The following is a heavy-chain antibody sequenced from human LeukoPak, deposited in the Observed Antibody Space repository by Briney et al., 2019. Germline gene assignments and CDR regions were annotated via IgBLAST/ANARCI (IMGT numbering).Heavy chain of an antibody. D-gene: IGHD2-2*01. V-gene: IGHV3-23*01. J-gene: IGHJ4*02. CDR2: ISSSGDSA. CDR3: AKSRGTSSIRIDY. CDR1: GFTFSTYA. Sequence: PGGSLRLSCAASGFTFSTYAMTWVRQAPGKGLEWVSSISSSGDSAYYADSVKGRFSISRDNSKNTLYLQMSSLRADDTAIYYCAKSRGTSSIRIDYWGQGSLVTVSS.